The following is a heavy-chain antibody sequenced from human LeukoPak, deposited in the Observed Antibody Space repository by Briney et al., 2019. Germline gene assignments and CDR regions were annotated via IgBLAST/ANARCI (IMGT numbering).Heavy chain of an antibody. CDR1: GYTFTGYY. D-gene: IGHD6-19*01. CDR3: PGIAVAGTFDY. V-gene: IGHV1-2*02. Sequence: PEASVRVSCKASGYTFTGYYMHWVRQAPGEGLEWMGWINPKSGGTNYAQKFQGRVTITRETSISTPYMELSRLRSDDTAVYYCPGIAVAGTFDYWGQGTLVTVSS. CDR2: INPKSGGT. J-gene: IGHJ4*02.